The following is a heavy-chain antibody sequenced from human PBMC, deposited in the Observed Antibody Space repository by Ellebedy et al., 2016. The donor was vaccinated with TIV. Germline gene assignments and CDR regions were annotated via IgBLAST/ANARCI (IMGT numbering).Heavy chain of an antibody. J-gene: IGHJ4*02. CDR2: IWYDGSNK. D-gene: IGHD6-19*01. Sequence: GESLKISXAASGFTFSSYGMHWVRQAPGKGLEWVAVIWYDGSNKYYADSVKGRFTISRDNSKNTLYLQMNSLRAEDTAVYYCAREESSGWSFDYWGQGTLVTVSS. V-gene: IGHV3-33*01. CDR3: AREESSGWSFDY. CDR1: GFTFSSYG.